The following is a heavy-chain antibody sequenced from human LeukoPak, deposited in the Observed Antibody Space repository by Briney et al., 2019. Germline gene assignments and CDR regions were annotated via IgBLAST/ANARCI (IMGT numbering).Heavy chain of an antibody. CDR3: ARDPGRYFDSYAIYGMDV. V-gene: IGHV1-18*01. CDR2: ISAYNGNT. J-gene: IGHJ6*02. D-gene: IGHD3-9*01. Sequence: GASVKVSCKASGYTFTSYGISWVRQAPGQGLEWMGWISAYNGNTNYAQKLQGRVTMTTDTSTSTAYMELRSPRSDDTAVYYCARDPGRYFDSYAIYGMDVWGQGTTVTVSS. CDR1: GYTFTSYG.